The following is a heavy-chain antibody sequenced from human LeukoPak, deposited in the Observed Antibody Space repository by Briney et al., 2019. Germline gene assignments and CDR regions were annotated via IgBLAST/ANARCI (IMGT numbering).Heavy chain of an antibody. Sequence: GSLRLSCAASGLTFRIFGLNWVRQAPGKGPEWVSYIDARSGITYYADSVQGRFTISGDDARESVFLQMDGLRVDDTAVYYCARTYDFGRGPPGDAFDNWGPGTWVIVSS. J-gene: IGHJ3*02. CDR1: GLTFRIFG. V-gene: IGHV3-48*04. D-gene: IGHD3-3*01. CDR2: IDARSGIT. CDR3: ARTYDFGRGPPGDAFDN.